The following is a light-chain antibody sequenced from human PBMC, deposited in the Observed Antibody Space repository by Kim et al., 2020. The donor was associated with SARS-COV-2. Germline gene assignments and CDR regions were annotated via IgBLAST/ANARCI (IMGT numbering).Light chain of an antibody. V-gene: IGLV2-11*01. J-gene: IGLJ3*02. CDR1: SSDVGGYIY. Sequence: PGQSVTISCTGTSSDVGGYIYVSWYQQHPGKAPKLMIYDVSKRPSGVPDRFSGSKSGDTASLTISGLQAEDEADYYCCSYAGSYTVFGGGTKLTVL. CDR2: DVS. CDR3: CSYAGSYTV.